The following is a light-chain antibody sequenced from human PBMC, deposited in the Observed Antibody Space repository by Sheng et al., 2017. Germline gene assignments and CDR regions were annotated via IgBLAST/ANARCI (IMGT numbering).Light chain of an antibody. CDR1: KLGDKY. V-gene: IGLV3-1*01. CDR3: QAWDSTTPWGV. Sequence: GSVAPGQTASITCSGDKLGDKYACWYQQKPGQSPLLVIYQDTKRPSGIPERFSGSNSGNTATLTISGTQALDEADYYCQAWDSTTPWGVFGGGTKLTVL. J-gene: IGLJ3*02. CDR2: QDT.